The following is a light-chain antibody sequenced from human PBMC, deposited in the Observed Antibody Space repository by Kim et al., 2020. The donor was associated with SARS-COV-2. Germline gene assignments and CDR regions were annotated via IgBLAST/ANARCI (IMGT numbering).Light chain of an antibody. CDR1: KLGDKY. CDR3: QAWDSSTVV. Sequence: SVPPGQTASITCSGDKLGDKYACWYQQKPGQSPVLVFYQDSKRPSGIPERFSGSNSGNTATLTISGTQAMDEADYYCQAWDSSTVVFGGGTKLTVL. V-gene: IGLV3-1*01. J-gene: IGLJ2*01. CDR2: QDS.